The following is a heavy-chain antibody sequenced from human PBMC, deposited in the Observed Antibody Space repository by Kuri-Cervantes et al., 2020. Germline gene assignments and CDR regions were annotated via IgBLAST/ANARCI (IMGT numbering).Heavy chain of an antibody. D-gene: IGHD5-24*01. V-gene: IGHV4-34*01. CDR3: ARNTRDGYNQFDY. CDR2: INHSGST. J-gene: IGHJ4*02. Sequence: SQTLSLTCAVYGGSFSGYYWSWIRQPPGKGLEWIGEINHSGSTNYNPSLKSRVTIPVDTSKNQFSLKLSSVTAADTAVYYCARNTRDGYNQFDYWGQGTLVTVSS. CDR1: GGSFSGYY.